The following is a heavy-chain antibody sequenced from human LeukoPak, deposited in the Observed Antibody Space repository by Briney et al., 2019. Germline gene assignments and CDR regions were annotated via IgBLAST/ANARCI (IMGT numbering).Heavy chain of an antibody. Sequence: GASVKVSCKASGGTFSSYAISWVRQAPGQGLEWMGGIIPIFGTANYAQKFQGRVTITADESTSTAYMELSSLRSEDTAVYYCARDPGAKGAFDIWGQGTMVTVSS. CDR2: IIPIFGTA. CDR1: GGTFSSYA. V-gene: IGHV1-69*13. J-gene: IGHJ3*02. CDR3: ARDPGAKGAFDI. D-gene: IGHD7-27*01.